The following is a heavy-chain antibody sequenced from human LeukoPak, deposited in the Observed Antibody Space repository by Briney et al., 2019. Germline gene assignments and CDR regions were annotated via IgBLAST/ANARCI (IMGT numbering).Heavy chain of an antibody. Sequence: PGGSLRLSCAASGFTFSSHAMHWVRQAPGKGLEWVAVIWYDGSNKYYADSVKGRFTISRDNSKNTLYLQMNSLRAEDTAVYYCAREFYDSSGADAFDIWGQGTMVTVSS. D-gene: IGHD3-22*01. J-gene: IGHJ3*02. CDR2: IWYDGSNK. V-gene: IGHV3-33*08. CDR1: GFTFSSHA. CDR3: AREFYDSSGADAFDI.